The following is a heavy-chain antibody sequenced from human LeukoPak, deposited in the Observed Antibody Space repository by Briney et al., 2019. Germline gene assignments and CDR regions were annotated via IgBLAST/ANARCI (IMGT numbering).Heavy chain of an antibody. Sequence: SETLSLTCSVSGGSISRYYWTWIRQPPGKGLEWIGYIYNTGSNNYNPSLKSRVSISLDTSKNQFSLKLNSVTAADTAVYHCARDGAVAGGGNNWFDSWGQGTLVTVSS. V-gene: IGHV4-4*08. CDR1: GGSISRYY. D-gene: IGHD6-19*01. CDR3: ARDGAVAGGGNNWFDS. J-gene: IGHJ5*01. CDR2: IYNTGSN.